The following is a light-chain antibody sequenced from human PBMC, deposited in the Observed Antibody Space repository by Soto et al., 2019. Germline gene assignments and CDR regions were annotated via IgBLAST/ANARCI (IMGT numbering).Light chain of an antibody. CDR1: QGISNY. J-gene: IGKJ1*01. CDR2: AAS. CDR3: QKYNSAPWT. V-gene: IGKV1-27*01. Sequence: DIQMTQSPSSLSASVGDRVTITCRASQGISNYLAWYQQKTGKVPKLLIYAASTLQSGVPSRLSGSGSGTDVTLTISSLQHEDVATYYCQKYNSAPWTFGQGTKVEIK.